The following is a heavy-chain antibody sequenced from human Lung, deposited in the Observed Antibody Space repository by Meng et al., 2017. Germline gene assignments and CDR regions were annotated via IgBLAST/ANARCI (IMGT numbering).Heavy chain of an antibody. J-gene: IGHJ4*02. D-gene: IGHD4-11*01. Sequence: QAHLQQWGAGLLKPSETLSLTCVVSGGSFSDYYWSWIRQPPGKGLEWIGEINHSGSTNYNPSLESRATISVDTSQNNLSLKLSSVTAADSAVYYCARGPTTMAHDFDYWGQGTLVTVSS. V-gene: IGHV4-34*01. CDR1: GGSFSDYY. CDR3: ARGPTTMAHDFDY. CDR2: INHSGST.